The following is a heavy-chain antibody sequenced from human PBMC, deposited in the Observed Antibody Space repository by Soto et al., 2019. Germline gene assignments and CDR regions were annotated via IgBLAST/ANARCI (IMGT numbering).Heavy chain of an antibody. CDR1: GFTFSSYG. V-gene: IGHV3-33*01. CDR3: ARDRYSSGWYDLDY. Sequence: PGGSLRLSCAPAGFTFSSYGMHGGRQAPGKGLEWVAVIWYDGSNKYYADSVKGRFTISRDNSKNTLYLQINSLRAEDTAVYYCARDRYSSGWYDLDYWGQGT. D-gene: IGHD6-19*01. CDR2: IWYDGSNK. J-gene: IGHJ4*02.